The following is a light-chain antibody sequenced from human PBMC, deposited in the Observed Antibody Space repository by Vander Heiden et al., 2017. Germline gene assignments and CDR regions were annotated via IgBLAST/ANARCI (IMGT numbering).Light chain of an antibody. J-gene: IGKJ5*01. Sequence: EIQMTQSQSSLSASVGDRATITCQASQDIRNYLNWYQQKPGKAPKLLIYAASNLETGVPSRFSGSGSGTDFTFTISSLQPEDIATYYCQQYDNLPITFGQGTRLEIK. CDR1: QDIRNY. CDR2: AAS. CDR3: QQYDNLPIT. V-gene: IGKV1-33*01.